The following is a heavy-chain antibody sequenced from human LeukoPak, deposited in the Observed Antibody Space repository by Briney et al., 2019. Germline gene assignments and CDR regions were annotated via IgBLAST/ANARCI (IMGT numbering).Heavy chain of an antibody. CDR2: IYYSGST. CDR3: ARPYYYDSSGMFDY. D-gene: IGHD3-22*01. Sequence: PSETLSLTCTVSGGSISSYYWGWIRQPPGKGLEWIGSIYYSGSTYYNPSLKSRVTISVDTSKNQFSLKLSSVTAADTAVYYCARPYYYDSSGMFDYWGQGTLVTVSS. V-gene: IGHV4-39*01. CDR1: GGSISSYY. J-gene: IGHJ4*02.